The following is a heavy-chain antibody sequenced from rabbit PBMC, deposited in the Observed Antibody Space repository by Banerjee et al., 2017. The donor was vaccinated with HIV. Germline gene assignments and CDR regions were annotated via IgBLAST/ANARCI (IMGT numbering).Heavy chain of an antibody. CDR1: GFSFSSTYW. V-gene: IGHV1S45*01. D-gene: IGHD4-2*01. CDR3: ARSMDAGGSSPFNL. Sequence: QQQLVESGGGLVQPEGSLTLTCKASGFSFSSTYWICWVRQAPGKGPEWIARIRSVTDITYYANWAKGRFTISKTASTTVTLQMTSVTAADTATYFCARSMDAGGSSPFNLWGPGTLVTVS. CDR2: IRSVTDIT. J-gene: IGHJ4*01.